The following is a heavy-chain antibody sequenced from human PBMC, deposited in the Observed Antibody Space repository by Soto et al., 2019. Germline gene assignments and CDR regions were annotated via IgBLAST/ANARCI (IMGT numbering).Heavy chain of an antibody. CDR2: ISTYSGNT. V-gene: IGHV1-18*01. D-gene: IGHD6-13*01. CDR3: VREITAPDYYFDY. J-gene: IGHJ4*02. Sequence: ASVKVSCKASGYTFSIHGINGVRQAPGQGLEWMGWISTYSGNTNYAQKLQGRVTMTTDTSTSTAYMELRSLRSDDTAVYYRVREITAPDYYFDYWGQGTLVTVSS. CDR1: GYTFSIHG.